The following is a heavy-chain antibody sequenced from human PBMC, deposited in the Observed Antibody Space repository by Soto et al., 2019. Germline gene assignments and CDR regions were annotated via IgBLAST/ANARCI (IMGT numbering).Heavy chain of an antibody. Sequence: PSETLSLTCAVYGGSFSGYYWSWIRQPPGKGLEWIGEINHSGSTNYNPSLKSRVTISVDTSKNQFSLKLSSVTAADTAVCYCARGVLRYFDWEVYWGQGTLVTVSS. D-gene: IGHD3-9*01. V-gene: IGHV4-34*01. J-gene: IGHJ4*02. CDR1: GGSFSGYY. CDR2: INHSGST. CDR3: ARGVLRYFDWEVY.